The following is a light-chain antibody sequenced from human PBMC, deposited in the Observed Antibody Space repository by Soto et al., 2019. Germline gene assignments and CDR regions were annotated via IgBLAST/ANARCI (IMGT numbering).Light chain of an antibody. Sequence: QSVLTQPPSASGTPGQRVTISCSGSSSNIGSNTVSWYQHLPGTAPKLLIYSNNQRPSGVPDRFSGSKSGTSASLAISGLQSEDEADYFCFSKISGFVYGFGTGTKVTVL. V-gene: IGLV1-44*01. CDR2: SNN. J-gene: IGLJ1*01. CDR3: FSKISGFVYG. CDR1: SSNIGSNT.